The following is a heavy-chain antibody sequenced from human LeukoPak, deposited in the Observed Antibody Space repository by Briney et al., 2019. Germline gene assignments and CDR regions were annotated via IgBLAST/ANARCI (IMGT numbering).Heavy chain of an antibody. D-gene: IGHD4-17*01. CDR2: IWYDRTNK. V-gene: IGHV3-33*01. Sequence: GRSLSLSCAASGFTFSTYAMHWVRQAPGKGLEWVAVIWYDRTNKYYADSVKGRFTISRDNSKDTLYLQMSSLRAEDTAVYYCARDRLTTVTTFHFDYWGQGTLVTVSS. CDR3: ARDRLTTVTTFHFDY. J-gene: IGHJ4*02. CDR1: GFTFSTYA.